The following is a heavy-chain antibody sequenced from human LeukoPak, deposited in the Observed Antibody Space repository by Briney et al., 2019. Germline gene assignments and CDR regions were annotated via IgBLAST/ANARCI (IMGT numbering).Heavy chain of an antibody. J-gene: IGHJ4*02. CDR2: INHSGST. CDR3: ARLPRNYGGNFRDY. CDR1: GGSFSGYY. D-gene: IGHD4-23*01. V-gene: IGHV4-34*01. Sequence: PSETLSLTCAVYGGSFSGYYWSWIRQPPGKGLEWIGEINHSGSTNYNPSLKSRVTISVDTSKNQFSLKLSSVTAADTAVYYCARLPRNYGGNFRDYWGQGTLVTVSS.